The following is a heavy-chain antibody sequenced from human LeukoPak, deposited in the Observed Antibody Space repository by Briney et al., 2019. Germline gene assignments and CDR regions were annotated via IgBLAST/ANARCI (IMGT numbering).Heavy chain of an antibody. J-gene: IGHJ6*02. Sequence: GGSLRLSCAASGFTVSSNYMSWVRQAPGKGLEWVSVIYSGGSTYYADSVKGRFTISRDNSKNTLYLQMNSLRAEDTAVYYCPRDGHYGDYVGDYGMDVWGQGTTVTVSS. CDR1: GFTVSSNY. D-gene: IGHD4-17*01. CDR3: PRDGHYGDYVGDYGMDV. CDR2: IYSGGST. V-gene: IGHV3-66*01.